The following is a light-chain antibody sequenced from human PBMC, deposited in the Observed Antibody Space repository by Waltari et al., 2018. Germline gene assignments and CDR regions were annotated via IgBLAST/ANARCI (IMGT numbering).Light chain of an antibody. CDR2: DVS. CDR1: SSDVGGYNY. Sequence: QSALTHPRSVSGSPGQPVTLSRTVTSSDVGGYNYFSCYQHPPGKTPKLIIYDVSKRPAGVPGSSAGSKSDNTASLTISGLHAEDDDDYYCCSYAGSNSWVFGGGTKLTVL. CDR3: CSYAGSNSWV. J-gene: IGLJ3*02. V-gene: IGLV2-11*01.